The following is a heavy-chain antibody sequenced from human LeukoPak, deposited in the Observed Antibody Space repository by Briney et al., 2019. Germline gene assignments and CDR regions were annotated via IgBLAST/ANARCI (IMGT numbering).Heavy chain of an antibody. CDR1: GFTFDDFA. CDR2: ITWNSGNI. CDR3: ARGGPTVWFGELSPYYFDY. V-gene: IGHV3-9*01. J-gene: IGHJ4*02. Sequence: GGSLRLSCAASGFTFDDFAMHWVRQAPGKGLEWVSGITWNSGNIGYADSVKGRFTISRDNAKNSLHLQMNSLRAEDTAVYYCARGGPTVWFGELSPYYFDYWGQGTLVTVSS. D-gene: IGHD3-10*01.